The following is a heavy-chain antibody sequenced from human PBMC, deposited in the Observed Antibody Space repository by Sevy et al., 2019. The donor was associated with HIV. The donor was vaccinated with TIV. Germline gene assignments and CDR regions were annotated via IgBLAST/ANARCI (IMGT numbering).Heavy chain of an antibody. CDR1: GFTFSSYS. V-gene: IGHV3-48*01. CDR2: ISSSSSTI. Sequence: GGSLRLSCAASGFTFSSYSMNWVRQAPGKGLEWVSDISSSSSTIYYADSVKGRFTISRDNAKNSLYLQMNRLRADETAVYYCARVGIVVGGAFDIWGQWTMVTVSS. J-gene: IGHJ3*02. D-gene: IGHD2-15*01. CDR3: ARVGIVVGGAFDI.